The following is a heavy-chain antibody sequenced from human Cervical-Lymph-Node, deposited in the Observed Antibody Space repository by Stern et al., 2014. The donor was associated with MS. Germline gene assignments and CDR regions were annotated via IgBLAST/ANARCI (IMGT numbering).Heavy chain of an antibody. V-gene: IGHV3-33*01. CDR2: IWYDGSKK. CDR1: GFEFSSYG. CDR3: TGVNYDILTGYYSDY. Sequence: QAQLGQSGGGVFQPGRSLKLSCAASGFEFSSYGIHWVRQAPGKGLEWVAVIWYDGSKKFYAEFVKGRFTISRGNSKNTGYLQMNSLRAEDTAVYYCTGVNYDILTGYYSDYWGQGTLVTVSS. D-gene: IGHD3-9*01. J-gene: IGHJ4*02.